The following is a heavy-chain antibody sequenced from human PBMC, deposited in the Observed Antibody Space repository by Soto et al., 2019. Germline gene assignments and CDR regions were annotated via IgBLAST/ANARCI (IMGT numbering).Heavy chain of an antibody. CDR3: ARRGVEVVPGI. Sequence: PGGSLRLSCAASGFTFSSYGMHWVRQAPGKGLEWVAVIWYDGSNKYYADSVKGRFTISRDNAKNSLYLQMNSLRAEDTAVYYCARRGVEVVPGIWGQGTMVTVSS. V-gene: IGHV3-33*01. CDR1: GFTFSSYG. D-gene: IGHD2-21*02. J-gene: IGHJ3*02. CDR2: IWYDGSNK.